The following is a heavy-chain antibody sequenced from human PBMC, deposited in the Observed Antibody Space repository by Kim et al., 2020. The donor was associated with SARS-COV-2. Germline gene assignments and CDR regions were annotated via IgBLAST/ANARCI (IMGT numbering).Heavy chain of an antibody. CDR2: IIPIFGTA. CDR3: ARDGGPGAYYYYGMDV. CDR1: GGTFSSYA. V-gene: IGHV1-69*13. D-gene: IGHD3-16*01. J-gene: IGHJ6*02. Sequence: SVKVSCKASGGTFSSYAISWVRQAPGQGLEWMGGIIPIFGTANYAQKFQGRVTITADESTSTAYMELSSLRSEDTAVYYCARDGGPGAYYYYGMDVWGQGTTVTVSS.